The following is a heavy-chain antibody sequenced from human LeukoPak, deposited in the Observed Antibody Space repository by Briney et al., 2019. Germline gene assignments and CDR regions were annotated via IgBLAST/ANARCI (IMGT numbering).Heavy chain of an antibody. V-gene: IGHV4-39*07. CDR2: IYYSGGN. CDR3: ARGPYYFDS. Sequence: SETLSLTCTVSGGSIISSGYYWGWIRQPPGKGLEWIGSIYYSGGNYYNPSLNSRVTISVDASKNQFSLRLSSVTAADTAVYYCARGPYYFDSWGPGTLVTVSS. J-gene: IGHJ4*02. CDR1: GGSIISSGYY.